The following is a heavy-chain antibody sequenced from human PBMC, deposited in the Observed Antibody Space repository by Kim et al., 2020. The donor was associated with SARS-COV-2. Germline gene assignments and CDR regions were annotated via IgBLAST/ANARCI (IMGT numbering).Heavy chain of an antibody. CDR1: GLTFSHYT. D-gene: IGHD5-18*01. Sequence: GGSLRLSCSASGLTFSHYTFHWVRQAPGKGLEFVSAVSGNGENTYYADSVRGRFTVSRDNSKNTVYLQMNTLRDEDSSAYYCVIIRGYTSGSFDYWRQG. V-gene: IGHV3-64D*06. J-gene: IGHJ4*02. CDR2: VSGNGENT. CDR3: VIIRGYTSGSFDY.